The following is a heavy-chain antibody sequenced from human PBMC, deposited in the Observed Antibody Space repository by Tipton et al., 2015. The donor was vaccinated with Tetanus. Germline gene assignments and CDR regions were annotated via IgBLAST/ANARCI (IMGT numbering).Heavy chain of an antibody. CDR3: ARDHRLSASYAGWFDP. J-gene: IGHJ5*02. CDR1: GGSMSSNY. Sequence: TLSLTCTVSGGSMSSNYWSWIRQPPGKGLEWIGNIYSSGSTYYNPSLKSRVTISVDTSRNQFSLRLKSVTPADTAMYYCARDHRLSASYAGWFDPWGQGTLVTVSS. V-gene: IGHV4-59*01. D-gene: IGHD2-8*01. CDR2: IYSSGST.